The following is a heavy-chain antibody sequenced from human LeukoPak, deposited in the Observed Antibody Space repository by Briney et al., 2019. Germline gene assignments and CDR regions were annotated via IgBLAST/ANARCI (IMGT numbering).Heavy chain of an antibody. Sequence: GGSLRLSCAASGFTFSSYEMNWVRQAPGKGLEWVSSISSSSSYIYYADSVKGRFTISRDNAKNSLYLQMNSLRAEDTAVYYCARHDSDYYYYMDVWGKGTTVTVSS. CDR2: ISSSSSYI. CDR3: ARHDSDYYYYMDV. D-gene: IGHD2-21*02. V-gene: IGHV3-21*01. CDR1: GFTFSSYE. J-gene: IGHJ6*03.